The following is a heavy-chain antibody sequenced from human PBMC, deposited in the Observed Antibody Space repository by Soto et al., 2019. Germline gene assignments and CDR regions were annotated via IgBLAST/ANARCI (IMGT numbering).Heavy chain of an antibody. CDR3: ARGRGQRQRNDFLF. V-gene: IGHV4-39*07. Sequence: SETLSLTCTVSGDSISDSDYYWGWIRQPPGRGLEWLGCIHHSETTYYSPSLKGRATLSIDTSRNLISLNLKSATAADTAVYFFARGRGQRQRNDFLFWGQGTMVTVS. J-gene: IGHJ3*01. CDR2: IHHSETT. CDR1: GDSISDSDYY. D-gene: IGHD1-1*01.